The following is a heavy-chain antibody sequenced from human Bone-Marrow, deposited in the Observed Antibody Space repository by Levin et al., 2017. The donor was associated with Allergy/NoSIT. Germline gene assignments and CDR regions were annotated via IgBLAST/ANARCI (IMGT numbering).Heavy chain of an antibody. Sequence: KISCKASGGTFSSYAISWVRQAPGQGLEWMGGIIPIFGTANYAQKFQGRVTITADESTSTAYMELSSLRSEDTAVYYCARETYYYDSSGPKNTYYFDYWGQGTLVTVSS. D-gene: IGHD3-22*01. CDR3: ARETYYYDSSGPKNTYYFDY. V-gene: IGHV1-69*01. CDR2: IIPIFGTA. CDR1: GGTFSSYA. J-gene: IGHJ4*02.